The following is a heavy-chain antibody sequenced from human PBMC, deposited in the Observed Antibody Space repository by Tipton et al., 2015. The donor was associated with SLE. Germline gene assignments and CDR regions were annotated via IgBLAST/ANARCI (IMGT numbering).Heavy chain of an antibody. CDR3: ARSPWYSSGWYYFDY. CDR2: INHSGST. D-gene: IGHD6-19*01. Sequence: LRLSCAVYGGSFSGYYWSWIRQPPGKGLEWIGEINHSGSTNYNPSLKSRVTISVDTSKNQFSLKLSSVSAADTAVYYCARSPWYSSGWYYFDYWGQGTLVTVSS. CDR1: GGSFSGYY. J-gene: IGHJ4*02. V-gene: IGHV4-34*01.